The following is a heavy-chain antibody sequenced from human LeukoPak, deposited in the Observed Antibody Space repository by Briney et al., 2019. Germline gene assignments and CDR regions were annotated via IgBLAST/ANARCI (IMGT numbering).Heavy chain of an antibody. V-gene: IGHV3-53*01. CDR1: GLTVRNNF. Sequence: GGSLRLPCAASGLTVRNNFMSWVRQAPGKELEWVSVIYSDGSTYYEDPVKGRFTISRDTSKNTLSLQMNSLRVEDTAVYYCAREKGRGVISPYYDYWGQGTRVTVSP. J-gene: IGHJ4*02. CDR2: IYSDGST. CDR3: AREKGRGVISPYYDY. D-gene: IGHD3-10*01.